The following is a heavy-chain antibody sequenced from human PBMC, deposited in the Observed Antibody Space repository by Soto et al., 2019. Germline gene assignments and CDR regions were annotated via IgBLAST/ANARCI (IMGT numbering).Heavy chain of an antibody. D-gene: IGHD1-26*01. Sequence: QVQLVESGGGVVQPGRSLRLSCAASGFTFSSYGMHWVRQAPGKGLEWVAVIWYDGSNKYYADSVKGRFTISRDNSKNTLYLQMNSLRAEDTAVYYCARDGNQWELLHFDYRGQGTLVTVSS. CDR3: ARDGNQWELLHFDY. V-gene: IGHV3-33*01. CDR1: GFTFSSYG. CDR2: IWYDGSNK. J-gene: IGHJ4*02.